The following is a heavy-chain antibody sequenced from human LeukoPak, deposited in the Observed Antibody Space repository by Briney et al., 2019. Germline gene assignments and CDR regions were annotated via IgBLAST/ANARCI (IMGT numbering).Heavy chain of an antibody. Sequence: ASVKVSCKASGYTFTSYGISWVRQAPGQGLEWMGWISAYSGNTNYAQKLQGRVTMTTDTSTSTAYMELRSLRSDDTAVYYCARANGGNPLYYFDYWGQGTLVTVSS. CDR3: ARANGGNPLYYFDY. D-gene: IGHD4-23*01. J-gene: IGHJ4*02. CDR1: GYTFTSYG. V-gene: IGHV1-18*01. CDR2: ISAYSGNT.